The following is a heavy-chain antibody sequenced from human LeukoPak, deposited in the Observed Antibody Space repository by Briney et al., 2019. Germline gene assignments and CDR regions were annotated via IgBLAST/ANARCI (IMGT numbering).Heavy chain of an antibody. CDR2: INHSGST. V-gene: IGHV4-34*01. D-gene: IGHD6-13*01. Sequence: SETLSLTCAVYGGSFSGYYWSWIRQPPGKGPEWIGEINHSGSTNYNPSLKSRVTISVDTSKNQFSLKLSSVTAADTAVYYCARGSIAAAGTRWYYYYYMDVWGKGTTVTVSS. CDR1: GGSFSGYY. CDR3: ARGSIAAAGTRWYYYYYMDV. J-gene: IGHJ6*03.